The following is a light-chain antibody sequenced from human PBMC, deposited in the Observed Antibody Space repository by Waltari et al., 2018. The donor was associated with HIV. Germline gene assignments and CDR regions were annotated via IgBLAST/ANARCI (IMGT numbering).Light chain of an antibody. CDR2: EVT. V-gene: IGLV2-23*02. CDR3: CSYGSGSTLV. J-gene: IGLJ2*01. CDR1: SSDVGGFNL. Sequence: QSGLTQPASVSGSPGQSITISCTGTSSDVGGFNLASWYQQLPGKAPELMIYEVTKRPSGVSHRFSGSKSGNTASLTISGLQAEDEAHYFCCSYGSGSTLVFGGGTKLTVL.